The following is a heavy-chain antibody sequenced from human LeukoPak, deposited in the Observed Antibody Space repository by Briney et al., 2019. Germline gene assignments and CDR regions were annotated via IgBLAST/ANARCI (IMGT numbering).Heavy chain of an antibody. V-gene: IGHV3-48*03. CDR3: ARVYYGSGSLHYYYYYMDV. D-gene: IGHD3-10*01. CDR2: ISSSGSTI. Sequence: PGGSLRLSCAASGFTFSSYEMNWVRQAPGKGLEWVSYISSSGSTIYYADSVKGRFTISRDNSKNTVYLQMNSLRADDTAVYYCARVYYGSGSLHYYYYYMDVWGKGTTVTVSS. CDR1: GFTFSSYE. J-gene: IGHJ6*03.